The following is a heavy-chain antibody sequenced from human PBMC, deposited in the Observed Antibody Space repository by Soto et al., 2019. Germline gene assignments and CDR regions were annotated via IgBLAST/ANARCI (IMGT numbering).Heavy chain of an antibody. J-gene: IGHJ4*02. CDR2: FDPEDGET. D-gene: IGHD3-22*01. CDR1: GYTLTELS. Sequence: AASVKVSCKVSGYTLTELSMHWVRQAPGKGLEWMGGFDPEDGETIYAQKFQGRVTMTEDTSTDTAYMELSSLRSEDTAVYYCATDPGWAEYDSSGYGIGYWGQGTLVTVSS. CDR3: ATDPGWAEYDSSGYGIGY. V-gene: IGHV1-24*01.